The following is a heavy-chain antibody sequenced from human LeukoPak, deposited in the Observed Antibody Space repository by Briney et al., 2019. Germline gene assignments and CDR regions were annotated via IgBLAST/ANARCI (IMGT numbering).Heavy chain of an antibody. CDR1: GGSFSGYY. J-gene: IGHJ4*02. CDR3: ARSIGWSGYYTGFDY. Sequence: PSETLSLTCAVYGGSFSGYYWSWIRQPPGKGLEWIGEINHSGSTDYNPSLKSRVTISVDTSKNQFSLKLSSVTAADTAVYYCARSIGWSGYYTGFDYWGQGTLVTVSS. V-gene: IGHV4-34*01. CDR2: INHSGST. D-gene: IGHD3-3*01.